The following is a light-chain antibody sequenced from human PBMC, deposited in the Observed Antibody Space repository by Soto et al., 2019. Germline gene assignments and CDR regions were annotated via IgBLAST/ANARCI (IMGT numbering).Light chain of an antibody. CDR1: QSVTNY. CDR3: QQRLNWPPG. V-gene: IGKV3-11*01. CDR2: DAS. J-gene: IGKJ1*01. Sequence: EIVLTQSPGTLSLSPGERATLSCRASQSVTNYIAWYQQRPGQAPRLLIHDASNRATGVPARFSGSGSGTDFTLTISDLEPADFGLYYCQQRLNWPPGFGQGTKVDIK.